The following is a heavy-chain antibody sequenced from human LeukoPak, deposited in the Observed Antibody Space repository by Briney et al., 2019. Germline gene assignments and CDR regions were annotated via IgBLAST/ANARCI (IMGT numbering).Heavy chain of an antibody. J-gene: IGHJ4*02. CDR3: ASLSRWSVDY. CDR2: ISSCSSYI. CDR1: GFTFSSYT. V-gene: IGHV3-21*01. Sequence: GGSLRLSCAASGFTFSSYTMNWVRQAPGQGLELVSSISSCSSYIYYAESVKGRFTISRDSAKNSLYLQMNSLRAEDTAVYYCASLSRWSVDYWGQGTLVTVSS. D-gene: IGHD6-13*01.